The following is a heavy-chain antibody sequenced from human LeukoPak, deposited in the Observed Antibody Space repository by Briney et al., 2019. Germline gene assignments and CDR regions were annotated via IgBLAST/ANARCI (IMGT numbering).Heavy chain of an antibody. J-gene: IGHJ5*02. V-gene: IGHV4-31*03. CDR3: ASTIIAAAGTRNWFDP. CDR2: TYYSGST. Sequence: TLSLTCTVSGGSISSGGYYWSWIRQHPGKGLEWIGYTYYSGSTYYNQSLKSRVTISVDTSKNKFSLKLSSVTDADTAVYYCASTIIAAAGTRNWFDPWGQGTLVTVSS. CDR1: GGSISSGGYY. D-gene: IGHD6-13*01.